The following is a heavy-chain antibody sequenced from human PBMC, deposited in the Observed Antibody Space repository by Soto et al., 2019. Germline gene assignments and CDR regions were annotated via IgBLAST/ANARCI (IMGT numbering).Heavy chain of an antibody. CDR3: AKDSHWAIISPTHDY. V-gene: IGHV3-33*06. CDR2: IWYDGSNK. J-gene: IGHJ4*01. CDR1: GCTFSSYG. Sequence: PGESLRLSCAASGCTFSSYGMHWVRQAPGKGLEWVAVIWYDGSNKYYADSVKGRFTISRDPSKNMLYLQMNSLRAEDTAIYYCAKDSHWAIISPTHDYWGHGTLVTVSS. D-gene: IGHD2-2*01.